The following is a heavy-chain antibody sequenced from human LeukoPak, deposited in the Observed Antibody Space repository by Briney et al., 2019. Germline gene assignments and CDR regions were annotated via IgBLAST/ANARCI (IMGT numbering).Heavy chain of an antibody. CDR1: GFTFSSYS. J-gene: IGHJ5*01. V-gene: IGHV4-34*01. D-gene: IGHD3-3*01. CDR2: INHSGST. CDR3: ARVRFLEWFDY. Sequence: GSLRLSCAASGFTFSSYSMNWIRQPPGKGLEWIGEINHSGSTNYNPSLKSRVTISVDTSKNQFSLKLSSVTAADTAVYYCARVRFLEWFDYWGQGTLVTVSS.